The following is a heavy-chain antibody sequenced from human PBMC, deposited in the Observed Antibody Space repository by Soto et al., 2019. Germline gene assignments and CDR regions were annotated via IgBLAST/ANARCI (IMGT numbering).Heavy chain of an antibody. V-gene: IGHV4-30-2*02. D-gene: IGHD1-26*01. Sequence: PSETLSLTCAVSGGSISSGGYSWSWIRQPPGQGLEWIAYIYHSVSTYYNPSLKSRVTISVDRSKNQFSLKLSSVTAADTAVDYCARWDNCFDPWGQGTLLTVS. J-gene: IGHJ5*02. CDR3: ARWDNCFDP. CDR2: IYHSVST. CDR1: GGSISSGGYS.